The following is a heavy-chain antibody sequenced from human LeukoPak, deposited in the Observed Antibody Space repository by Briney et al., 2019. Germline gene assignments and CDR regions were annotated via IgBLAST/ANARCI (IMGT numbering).Heavy chain of an antibody. V-gene: IGHV1-69*05. CDR2: IIPIFGTA. Sequence: GASVKVSCKASGGTFSSYAISWVRQAPGQGLEWMGRIIPIFGTANCAQKFQGRVTITTDESTSTAYMELSSLRSEDTAVYYCATGDYYFDYWGQGTLVTVSS. CDR1: GGTFSSYA. D-gene: IGHD4-17*01. J-gene: IGHJ4*02. CDR3: ATGDYYFDY.